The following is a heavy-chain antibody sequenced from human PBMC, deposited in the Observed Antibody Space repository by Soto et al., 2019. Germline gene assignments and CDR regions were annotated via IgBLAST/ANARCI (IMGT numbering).Heavy chain of an antibody. V-gene: IGHV3-23*01. Sequence: GGSLRLSCAASGFTFSSYAMSWVRQAPGKGLEWVSAISGSGGSTYYADSVKGRFTISRDNSKNTLYLQMNSLRAEDTAVYYCARSQMITFGGIIVDYFDYWGQGTLVTVSS. J-gene: IGHJ4*02. CDR2: ISGSGGST. CDR1: GFTFSSYA. D-gene: IGHD3-16*02. CDR3: ARSQMITFGGIIVDYFDY.